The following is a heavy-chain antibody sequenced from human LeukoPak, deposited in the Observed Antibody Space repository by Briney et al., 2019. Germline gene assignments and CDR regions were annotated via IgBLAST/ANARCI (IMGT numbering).Heavy chain of an antibody. CDR1: GFTFSSYS. CDR3: AKEDLGPVGPYYFDY. Sequence: GGSLRLSCAASGFTFSSYSMHWVRQAPGKGLEWVAVISYDGSSKYYADSVKGRFSISRDNSKNTLYLQMNSLRAEDTAVYYCAKEDLGPVGPYYFDYWGQGTLVTVSS. D-gene: IGHD1-26*01. J-gene: IGHJ4*02. CDR2: ISYDGSSK. V-gene: IGHV3-30*18.